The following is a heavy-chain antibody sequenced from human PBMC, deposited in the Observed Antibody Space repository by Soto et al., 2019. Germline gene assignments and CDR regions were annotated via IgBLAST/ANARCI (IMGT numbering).Heavy chain of an antibody. J-gene: IGHJ4*01. V-gene: IGHV1-18*01. Sequence: ASVKVSCKASGYTFTSYCISWVRQAPGQGLEWMGWISAYNGNTNYAQKLQGRVTMTTDTSTSTAYMELSSLRSDDTPVYSCASVGYDFWSRHASTVTYVWGQGTMLTASS. D-gene: IGHD3-3*01. CDR1: GYTFTSYC. CDR3: ASVGYDFWSRHASTVTYV. CDR2: ISAYNGNT.